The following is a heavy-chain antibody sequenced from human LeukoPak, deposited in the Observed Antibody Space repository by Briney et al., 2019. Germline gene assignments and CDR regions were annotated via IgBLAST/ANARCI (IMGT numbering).Heavy chain of an antibody. J-gene: IGHJ4*02. CDR3: AGVTGSIDY. Sequence: ASVKVSCKASGYTFTNYDINWVRQATGQGLEWMGWMNPKSGYTGYAQKFQGRVTMTRDTSISTAYMELGSLRSEDTAVYYCAGVTGSIDYWGQGTLVTVSS. CDR2: MNPKSGYT. CDR1: GYTFTNYD. D-gene: IGHD1-26*01. V-gene: IGHV1-8*01.